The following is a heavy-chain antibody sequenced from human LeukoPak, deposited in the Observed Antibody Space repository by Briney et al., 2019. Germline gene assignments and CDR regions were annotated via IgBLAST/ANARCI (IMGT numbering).Heavy chain of an antibody. CDR1: GGSISSYY. D-gene: IGHD3-22*01. Sequence: SETLSLTCTVSGGSISSYYWSWIRQPPGKGLEWIGYIYYSGSTNYNPSLKSRLTISVDTSKNQCSLKLSSVTAADTAVYYCARQSISGSSLSYFDYWGQGTLVNVSS. CDR3: ARQSISGSSLSYFDY. J-gene: IGHJ4*02. CDR2: IYYSGST. V-gene: IGHV4-59*01.